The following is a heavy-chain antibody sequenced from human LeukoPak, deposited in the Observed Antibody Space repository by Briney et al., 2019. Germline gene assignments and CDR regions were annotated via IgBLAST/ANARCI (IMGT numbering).Heavy chain of an antibody. CDR3: AKDPGSSAGYWFDP. J-gene: IGHJ5*02. V-gene: IGHV3-33*06. Sequence: GGSLRLSCAASGFTFSSYGMHWVRQAPGKGLEWVAVTWYDGSNKYYADSVKGRFTISRDNSKNTLYLQMNSLRAEDTAVYYCAKDPGSSAGYWFDPWGQGTLVTVSS. CDR1: GFTFSSYG. CDR2: TWYDGSNK. D-gene: IGHD6-13*01.